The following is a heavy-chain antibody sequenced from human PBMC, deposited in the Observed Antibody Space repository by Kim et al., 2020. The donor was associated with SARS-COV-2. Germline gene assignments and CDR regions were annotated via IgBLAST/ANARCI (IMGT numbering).Heavy chain of an antibody. D-gene: IGHD1-7*01. V-gene: IGHV4-59*01. CDR3: ASSRTPLRTIFDY. J-gene: IGHJ4*02. CDR1: GGSISSYY. Sequence: SETLSLTCTVSGGSISSYYWSWIRQPPGKGLEWIGYIYYSGSTNYNPSLKSRVTISVDTSKNQFSLKLSSVTAADTAVYYCASSRTPLRTIFDYWGQGTLVTVSS. CDR2: IYYSGST.